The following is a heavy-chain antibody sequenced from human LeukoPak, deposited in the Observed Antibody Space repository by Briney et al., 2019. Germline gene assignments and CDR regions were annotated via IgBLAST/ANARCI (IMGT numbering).Heavy chain of an antibody. D-gene: IGHD3-22*01. CDR3: VRFPGPGYCHEGSDYFVW. CDR1: GFSFSHYA. V-gene: IGHV3-30-3*01. J-gene: IGHJ4*02. Sequence: PGGSLSLSCAASGFSFSHYAINWVRQAPAKGLAGVAVVSFDGSQKDYADSLKHRLTLSRDNSKNALYLQMSSLCAEDTAVYYCVRFPGPGYCHEGSDYFVWWRQG. CDR2: VSFDGSQK.